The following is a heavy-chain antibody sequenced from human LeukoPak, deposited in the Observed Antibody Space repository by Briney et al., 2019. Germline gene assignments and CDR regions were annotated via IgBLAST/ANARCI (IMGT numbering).Heavy chain of an antibody. V-gene: IGHV4-39*07. CDR3: ARDKVAGPGGAFDI. J-gene: IGHJ3*02. CDR2: IYYSGST. D-gene: IGHD6-19*01. Sequence: SETLSLTCTVSGGSISSSSYYWGWIRQPPGKGLEWIGSIYYSGSTYYNPSLKSRVTISVDTSKNQFSLKLSSVTAADTAVYYCARDKVAGPGGAFDIWGQGTMVTVSS. CDR1: GGSISSSSYY.